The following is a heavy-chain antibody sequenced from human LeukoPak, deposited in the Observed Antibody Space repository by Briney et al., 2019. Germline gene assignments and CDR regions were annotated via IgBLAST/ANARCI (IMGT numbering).Heavy chain of an antibody. CDR3: ANDVPPIRP. CDR1: RLTFSNYG. D-gene: IGHD5-24*01. J-gene: IGHJ5*02. V-gene: IGHV3-23*01. Sequence: PGGSLRLSCTDSRLTFSNYGMHWVRQAPGKGLEWVSAISGSGGSTYYADSVKGRFTISRDNSKNTLYLQMNSLRAEDTAVYYCANDVPPIRPWGQGTLVTVSS. CDR2: ISGSGGST.